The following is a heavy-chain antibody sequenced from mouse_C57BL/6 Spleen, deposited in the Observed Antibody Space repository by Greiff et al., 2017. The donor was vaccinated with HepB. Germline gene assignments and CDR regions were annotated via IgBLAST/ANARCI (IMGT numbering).Heavy chain of an antibody. J-gene: IGHJ2*01. V-gene: IGHV1-50*01. D-gene: IGHD1-1*01. CDR2: IDPSDSYT. CDR1: GYTFTSYW. CDR3: APITSVCDY. Sequence: VQLQQSGAELVKPGASVKLSCKASGYTFTSYWMQWVKQRPGQGLEWIGEIDPSDSYTNYNQKFKGKATLTVDTSSSTAYMQLSSLTSEDSAVYYCAPITSVCDYWGQGTTLTVSS.